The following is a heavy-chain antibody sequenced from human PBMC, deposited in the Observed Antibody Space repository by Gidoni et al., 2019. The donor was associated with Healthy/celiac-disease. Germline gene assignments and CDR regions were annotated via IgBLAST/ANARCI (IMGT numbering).Heavy chain of an antibody. J-gene: IGHJ6*02. V-gene: IGHV3-30-3*01. CDR3: ARGATIFGVVTRYYYYGMDV. CDR2: RSYDGSNK. D-gene: IGHD3-3*01. Sequence: QVQLVESGGGVVQPGRSLRLSCAASGLTFSSYAMHWVRQAPGKGLEWVAVRSYDGSNKYCSDSVKGRFTISRGNSKNTLYLQMNSLRAEDTAVYYCARGATIFGVVTRYYYYGMDVWGQGTTVTVSS. CDR1: GLTFSSYA.